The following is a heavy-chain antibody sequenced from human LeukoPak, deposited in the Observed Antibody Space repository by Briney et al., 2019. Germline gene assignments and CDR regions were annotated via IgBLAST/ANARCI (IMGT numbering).Heavy chain of an antibody. Sequence: PSETLSLTCTVSGGSISSYYWSWLRQPPGKALEWIGYIYYSGSTNYNPSLKSRVTISVDTSKNQFSLKLSSVTAADTAVYYCARGGNILTGYYTDLFDPWGQGTLVTVSS. CDR2: IYYSGST. J-gene: IGHJ5*02. CDR3: ARGGNILTGYYTDLFDP. CDR1: GGSISSYY. D-gene: IGHD3-9*01. V-gene: IGHV4-59*01.